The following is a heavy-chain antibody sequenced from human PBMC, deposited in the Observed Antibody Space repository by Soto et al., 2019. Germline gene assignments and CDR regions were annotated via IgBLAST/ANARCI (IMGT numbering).Heavy chain of an antibody. V-gene: IGHV4-38-2*01. D-gene: IGHD1-26*01. Sequence: PSETLSLTCAVSGYSISSGYYWGWIRQPPGKGLEWIGSIYHSGRTYYNPSLKSRLTISLDTSKNQFSLKLTSVTAADTALYLCATTSGSFQYWGQGTLVTVSS. CDR3: ATTSGSFQY. J-gene: IGHJ4*02. CDR2: IYHSGRT. CDR1: GYSISSGYY.